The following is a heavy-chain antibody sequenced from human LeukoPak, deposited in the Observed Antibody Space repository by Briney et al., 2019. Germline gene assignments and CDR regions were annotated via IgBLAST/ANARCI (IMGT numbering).Heavy chain of an antibody. CDR3: TTDGVGIEGATFDY. V-gene: IGHV3-15*01. D-gene: IGHD1-26*01. Sequence: PGGSLRLSCAASGFTFGNAWMSWVRQAPGKGLEWVGRIKSKTAGGTTDYAAPVKGRFTISRDDSKNTLYLQMNSLKTEDTAVYYCTTDGVGIEGATFDYWGQGTLVTVSS. CDR1: GFTFGNAW. CDR2: IKSKTAGGTT. J-gene: IGHJ4*02.